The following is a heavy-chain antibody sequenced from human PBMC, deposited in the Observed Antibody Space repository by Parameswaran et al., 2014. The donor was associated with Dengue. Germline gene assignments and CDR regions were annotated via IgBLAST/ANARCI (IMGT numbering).Heavy chain of an antibody. CDR2: IYYSGST. V-gene: IGHV4-59*01. D-gene: IGHD6-19*01. CDR3: ARGGAVEYSSGWFFYVMDV. Sequence: RWIRQPPGKGLEWIGYIYYSGSTNYNPSLKSRVTISVDTSKNKFSLKLSSVTAADTAVYYRARGGAVEYSSGWFFYVMDVWGQGTTVTVSS. J-gene: IGHJ6*02.